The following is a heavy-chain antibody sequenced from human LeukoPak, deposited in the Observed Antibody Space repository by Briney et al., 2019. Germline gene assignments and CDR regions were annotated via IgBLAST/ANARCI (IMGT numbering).Heavy chain of an antibody. CDR1: GASFNGYY. Sequence: SETLSLTCAVDGASFNGYYWSWIRQPPGKGLEWIGEINQSGSTRYSSSLKSRVTISIDTSKNQFSLKLTSVTAADTAVYYCASGGRDASGTYYASWSDYRGAFDVWGRGTMVAVSS. CDR3: ASGGRDASGTYYASWSDYRGAFDV. CDR2: INQSGST. V-gene: IGHV4-34*01. D-gene: IGHD3-3*01. J-gene: IGHJ3*01.